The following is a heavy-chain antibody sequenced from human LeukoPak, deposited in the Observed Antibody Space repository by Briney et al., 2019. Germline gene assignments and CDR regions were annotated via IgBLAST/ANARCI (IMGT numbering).Heavy chain of an antibody. CDR3: ASRRFCSSTRCYAYFAY. Sequence: PSETLSLTCAVYGGSFSGYYWSWIRQPPGKGLEWIGEINHSGSTNYNPSLKSRVTISVDTSKNQFSLKLSSVTAADTAVYYCASRRFCSSTRCYAYFAYWGEGSLVCASS. V-gene: IGHV4-34*01. J-gene: IGHJ4*02. D-gene: IGHD2-2*01. CDR1: GGSFSGYY. CDR2: INHSGST.